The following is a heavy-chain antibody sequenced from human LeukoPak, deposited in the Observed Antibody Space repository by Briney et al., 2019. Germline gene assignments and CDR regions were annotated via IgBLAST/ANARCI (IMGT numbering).Heavy chain of an antibody. CDR2: ISYDGSQK. D-gene: IGHD3-10*01. J-gene: IGHJ4*02. V-gene: IGHV3-30-3*01. Sequence: PGRSPRLSCAASGFTFSSCAMHWVRQAPGKGLEWVAVISYDGSQKFYEDSVKGRFTISRDNAKNTLYLQMNSLRAEDTAIYYCARGTVLLWFGVDYWGQGTLVTVSS. CDR3: ARGTVLLWFGVDY. CDR1: GFTFSSCA.